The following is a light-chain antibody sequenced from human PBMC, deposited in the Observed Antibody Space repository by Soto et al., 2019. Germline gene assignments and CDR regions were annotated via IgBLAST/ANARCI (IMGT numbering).Light chain of an antibody. V-gene: IGKV3-15*01. J-gene: IGKJ1*01. Sequence: EIVITQSPVTLSLSPGERATLSCRARESVSSNLAWYQRNPGQAPRLLIYDASTGATGIPARFSGNGSGTEFTLTISSLQSEDFAVYYCQQYNNWPPGRTFGQGTKVEIK. CDR3: QQYNNWPPGRT. CDR1: ESVSSN. CDR2: DAS.